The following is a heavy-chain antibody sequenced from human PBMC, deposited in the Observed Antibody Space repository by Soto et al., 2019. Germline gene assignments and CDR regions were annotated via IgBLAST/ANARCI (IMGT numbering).Heavy chain of an antibody. D-gene: IGHD3-9*01. CDR2: TYYRSKWSN. Sequence: QALSLPCAISGDSVTSNSATWDWIRQSPSRGLEWLGRTYYRSKWSNDYALSVKSRITITPDTSKNQFSLQLSSVTPEDTAVYYCAKLTGSGGKWGQGALVTVSS. CDR1: GDSVTSNSAT. V-gene: IGHV6-1*01. J-gene: IGHJ4*02. CDR3: AKLTGSGGK.